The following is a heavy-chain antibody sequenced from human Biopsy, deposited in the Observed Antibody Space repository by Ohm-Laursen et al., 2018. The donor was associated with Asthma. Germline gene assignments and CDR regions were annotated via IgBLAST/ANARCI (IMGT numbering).Heavy chain of an antibody. V-gene: IGHV1-69*13. D-gene: IGHD2-15*01. Sequence: SVKVSCKSLGCTFNSYVISWVRQAPGQGLEWMGGINAVFGTTTYPQKFQDRVTITADDSTSTVYMELSSLRSEDTAVYYCARIAGSCISRTCYSLDFWGQGTLVTVSS. CDR3: ARIAGSCISRTCYSLDF. CDR2: INAVFGTT. J-gene: IGHJ4*02. CDR1: GCTFNSYV.